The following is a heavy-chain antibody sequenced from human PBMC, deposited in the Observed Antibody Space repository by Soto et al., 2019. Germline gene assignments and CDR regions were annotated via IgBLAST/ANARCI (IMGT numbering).Heavy chain of an antibody. J-gene: IGHJ6*02. Sequence: VGSLRLSCAASGFTFSDFGMHWVRQTPGKGLEWVTVISYDGSNKYYADSVKGRFTISRDNSKNTLSLQMNNLRAEDTAVYYCARGLKYYSDTSQARRFALDVWGQGTTVTVSS. CDR1: GFTFSDFG. D-gene: IGHD3-22*01. CDR3: ARGLKYYSDTSQARRFALDV. V-gene: IGHV3-30*03. CDR2: ISYDGSNK.